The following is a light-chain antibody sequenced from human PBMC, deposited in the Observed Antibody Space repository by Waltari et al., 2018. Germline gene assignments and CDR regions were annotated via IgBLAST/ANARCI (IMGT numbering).Light chain of an antibody. CDR1: HMRSTR. J-gene: IGLJ3*02. CDR3: QVWDSDDDHLV. CDR2: YDK. V-gene: IGLV3-21*04. Sequence: SYVLTQPPSVSVAPGTTATITCGVNHMRSTRVPWYQRKPGQAPVTAINYDKQRPSGIPGRVSGANAGNTAALTITGGEAGDEADDFCQVWDSDDDHLVFGGGTKLTVL.